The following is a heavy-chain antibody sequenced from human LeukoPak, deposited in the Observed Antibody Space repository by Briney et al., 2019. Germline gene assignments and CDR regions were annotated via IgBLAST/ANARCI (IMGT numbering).Heavy chain of an antibody. J-gene: IGHJ4*02. CDR1: GFTFSNAW. V-gene: IGHV3-11*05. Sequence: GGSLRLSCAVSGFTFSNAWMTWIRQAPGKGLEWVSYISSSSSYTNYADSVKGRFTISRDSAKNSLYLQMNSLRAEDTAVYYCARDYSGSSAFDYWGQGTLVTVSS. D-gene: IGHD1-26*01. CDR2: ISSSSSYT. CDR3: ARDYSGSSAFDY.